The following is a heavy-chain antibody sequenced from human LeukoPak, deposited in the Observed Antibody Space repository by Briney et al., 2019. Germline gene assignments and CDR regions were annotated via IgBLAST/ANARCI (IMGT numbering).Heavy chain of an antibody. CDR1: GFTFSTYA. Sequence: GGSLRLSCAASGFTFSTYAVNWVRQAPGKGLEWVSTISGSGDSTSYADSVKGRFTISRDNSKNTLYLQMNSLRAEDTAVYYCAKDLSSRIAVAGNFDYWGQGTLVTVSS. V-gene: IGHV3-23*01. J-gene: IGHJ4*02. CDR3: AKDLSSRIAVAGNFDY. CDR2: ISGSGDST. D-gene: IGHD6-19*01.